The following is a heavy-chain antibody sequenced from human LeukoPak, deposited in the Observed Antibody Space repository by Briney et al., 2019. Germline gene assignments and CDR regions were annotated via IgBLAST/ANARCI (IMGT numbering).Heavy chain of an antibody. CDR2: IYSGGST. D-gene: IGHD5-12*01. CDR1: GFTVSSNY. V-gene: IGHV3-66*01. J-gene: IGHJ4*02. Sequence: GGSLRLSCAASGFTVSSNYMSWVRQAPGKGLEWVSVIYSGGSTYYADSVKGRFTISRDNSKNTLYLQMNSLRAEDTAAYYCARDPVDIVATGFDYWGQGTLVTVSS. CDR3: ARDPVDIVATGFDY.